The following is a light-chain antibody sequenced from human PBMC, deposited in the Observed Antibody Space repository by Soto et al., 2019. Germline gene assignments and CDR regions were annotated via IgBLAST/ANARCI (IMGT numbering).Light chain of an antibody. V-gene: IGLV2-11*01. CDR2: DVS. J-gene: IGLJ2*01. CDR1: SSDVGGYKY. CDR3: CSYAGSYTVL. Sequence: QSALTQPRSVSGSPGQSVTISCTGTSSDVGGYKYVSWYQQHPGKVPNLIMYDVSDRPSGVPDRFSGSKSGNTASLSISGLQAEDEADYYCCSYAGSYTVLFGGGTKVTVL.